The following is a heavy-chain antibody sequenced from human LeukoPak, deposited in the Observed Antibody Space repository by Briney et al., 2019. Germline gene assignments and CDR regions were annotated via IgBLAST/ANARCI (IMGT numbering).Heavy chain of an antibody. D-gene: IGHD2-21*02. CDR2: TRNKANSYTT. J-gene: IGHJ4*02. V-gene: IGHV3-72*01. CDR1: GFTFSDHY. CDR3: ATTSAYCGGDCYWRGYYFDY. Sequence: GGSLRLSCAASGFTFSDHYMDWVRQAPGKGLEWVGRTRNKANSYTTEYAASVKGRFTISRDDSENSLYLQMNSLKTEDTAVYYCATTSAYCGGDCYWRGYYFDYWGQGTLVTVSS.